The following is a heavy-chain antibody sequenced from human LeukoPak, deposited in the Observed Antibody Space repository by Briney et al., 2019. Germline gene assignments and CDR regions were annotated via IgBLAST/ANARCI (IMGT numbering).Heavy chain of an antibody. CDR2: ISGDGGST. D-gene: IGHD3-10*01. CDR3: AKGGHSGSLYYYYGMDV. Sequence: TGGSLRLSCAASGFTFDDYAMHWVRQAPGKGLKWVSLISGDGGSTYYADSVKGRFTISRYNSKNSLYLQMNSLRTEATALYYCAKGGHSGSLYYYYGMDVWGQGTTVTVSS. V-gene: IGHV3-43*02. J-gene: IGHJ6*02. CDR1: GFTFDDYA.